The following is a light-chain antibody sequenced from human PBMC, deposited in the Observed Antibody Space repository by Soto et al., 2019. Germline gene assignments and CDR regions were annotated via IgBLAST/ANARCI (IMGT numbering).Light chain of an antibody. CDR1: SSDVGSYNL. Sequence: QSALPQPASVYGSPGQSITISCTGTSSDVGSYNLVSWYQQYPGKAPKLMIYEVTQRPSGVSNRFSGSKSGNTASLTISGLQAEDEADYYCCSYAGSYTYVFGTGTKVTVL. CDR2: EVT. CDR3: CSYAGSYTYV. V-gene: IGLV2-23*02. J-gene: IGLJ1*01.